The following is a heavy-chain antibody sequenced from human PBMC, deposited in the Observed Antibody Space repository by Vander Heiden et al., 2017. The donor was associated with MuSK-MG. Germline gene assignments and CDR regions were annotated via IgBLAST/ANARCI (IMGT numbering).Heavy chain of an antibody. D-gene: IGHD4-17*01. CDR2: INPNSGGT. Sequence: QVQLVQSGAEVKKPGVSVKVSCKASAYTFTACYLHRVRQARGRGLEWMGWINPNSGGTNYAKKFQGRVTMTRDTSISTAYMELSRLGSDDTAVYYCARVRGSRDYGPTFDYWGQGTLVTVSS. CDR1: AYTFTACY. CDR3: ARVRGSRDYGPTFDY. V-gene: IGHV1-2*02. J-gene: IGHJ4*02.